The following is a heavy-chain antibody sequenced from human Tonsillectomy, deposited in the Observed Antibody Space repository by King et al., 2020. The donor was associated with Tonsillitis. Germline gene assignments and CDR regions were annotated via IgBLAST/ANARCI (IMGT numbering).Heavy chain of an antibody. CDR2: ISYVGSKK. D-gene: IGHD5-18*01. V-gene: IGHV3-30-3*01. Sequence: VQLVQSGGGVVQPGGSLRLSCAASGFTFRSYAMHWVRQAPGKGLGWVAVISYVGSKKYYADPVKGRFTISRDNSKNTLYLQMNSLRAEDTAVYYCARDRYSYGETTIDYWGQGTLVTVSS. CDR3: ARDRYSYGETTIDY. CDR1: GFTFRSYA. J-gene: IGHJ4*02.